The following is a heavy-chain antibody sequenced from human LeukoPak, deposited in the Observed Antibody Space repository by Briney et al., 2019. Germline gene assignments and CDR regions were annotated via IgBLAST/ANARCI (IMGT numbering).Heavy chain of an antibody. Sequence: GGSLRLSCAASGFTFSNAWMSWVRQAPGKGLEWVSSISVNGRTTYYADSVKGRFTISRGSSKNTLYLQMNSLRAEDTAIYYCARVFGGTYGGDYWGQGTLVTVSS. J-gene: IGHJ4*02. D-gene: IGHD1-26*01. CDR1: GFTFSNAW. V-gene: IGHV3-23*01. CDR2: ISVNGRTT. CDR3: ARVFGGTYGGDY.